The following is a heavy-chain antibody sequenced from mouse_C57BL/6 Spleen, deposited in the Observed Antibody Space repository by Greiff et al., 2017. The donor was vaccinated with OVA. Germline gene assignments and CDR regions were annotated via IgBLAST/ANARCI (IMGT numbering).Heavy chain of an antibody. CDR1: GFTFSSYA. D-gene: IGHD1-1*01. J-gene: IGHJ2*01. CDR3: TRDGGPYYYGSSFDY. V-gene: IGHV5-9-1*02. Sequence: EVHLVESGEGLVKPGGSLKLSCAASGFTFSSYAMSWVRQTPEKRLEWVAYISSGGDYIYYADTVKGRFTISRDNARNTLYLQMSSLKSEDTAMYYCTRDGGPYYYGSSFDYWGQGTTLTVSS. CDR2: ISSGGDYI.